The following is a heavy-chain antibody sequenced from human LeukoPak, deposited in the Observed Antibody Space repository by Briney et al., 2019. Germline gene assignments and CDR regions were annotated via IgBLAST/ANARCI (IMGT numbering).Heavy chain of an antibody. J-gene: IGHJ4*02. V-gene: IGHV4-61*01. D-gene: IGHD2-15*01. CDR2: IHYSEYSGRIST. CDR1: GGSISSSSYY. Sequence: SETLSLTCTVSGGSISSSSYYWGWIRRPPGKGPEWIGYIHYSEYSGRISTDYNPSLMSRVTISVDTSKNQFSLKLSSVTAADTAVYYCAREVVSGGNCFFDYWGQGTLVTVSS. CDR3: AREVVSGGNCFFDY.